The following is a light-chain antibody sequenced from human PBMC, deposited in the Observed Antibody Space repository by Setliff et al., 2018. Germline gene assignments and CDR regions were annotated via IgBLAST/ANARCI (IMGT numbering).Light chain of an antibody. Sequence: QSALTQPASVSGSPGQSITISCSGTSNDVGAYDLVSWYQQHPGKVPKLIIFDVSNRPSGVSDRFSGSKSGNTASLTISGLQAEDEADYYCSSYTNSNTYVFGTGTKVTVL. CDR1: SNDVGAYDL. V-gene: IGLV2-14*03. CDR3: SSYTNSNTYV. J-gene: IGLJ1*01. CDR2: DVS.